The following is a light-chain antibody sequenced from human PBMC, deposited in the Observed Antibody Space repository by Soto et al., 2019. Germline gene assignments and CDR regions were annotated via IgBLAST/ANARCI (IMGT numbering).Light chain of an antibody. CDR3: QQYDKWPPGWT. V-gene: IGKV3-15*01. Sequence: EIVMTQSPATLSVSPGERATLSCRASQSVSTNLAWFQQKPGQAPRLLIYDASSRATGSPARFSGNGSGTKFTLTISSLQSEDFAVYYCQQYDKWPPGWTFGQGTKV. J-gene: IGKJ1*01. CDR2: DAS. CDR1: QSVSTN.